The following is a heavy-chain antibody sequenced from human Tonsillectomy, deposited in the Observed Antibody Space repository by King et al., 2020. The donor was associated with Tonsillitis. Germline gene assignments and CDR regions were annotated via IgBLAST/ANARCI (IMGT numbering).Heavy chain of an antibody. CDR3: AREGGNWFDP. CDR2: INHSGST. CDR1: GGSLSGYY. Sequence: VQLQQWGAGLLKPSETLSLTCAVYGGSLSGYYWSWIRQSPGKGLEWIGEINHSGSTNYNPSLKSRVTISVDTSKNQFSLKLSSVTAADTAVYYCAREGGNWFDPWGQGSLVTVSS. J-gene: IGHJ5*02. D-gene: IGHD3-16*01. V-gene: IGHV4-34*01.